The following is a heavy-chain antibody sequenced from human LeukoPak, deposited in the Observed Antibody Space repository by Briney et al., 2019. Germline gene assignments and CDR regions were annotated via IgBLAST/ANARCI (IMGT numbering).Heavy chain of an antibody. J-gene: IGHJ4*02. CDR1: GYSFTNHA. CDR2: INTDNGQT. V-gene: IGHV1-3*04. CDR3: ARIGSSTYDY. D-gene: IGHD6-6*01. Sequence: ASVKVSCKGSGYSFTNHAVHWVRQAPGQRLDWMGWINTDNGQTRYSENFQGRVIITRDTFAATVYMELTSLRPGDTAIYYCARIGSSTYDYWGQGTLVTVSS.